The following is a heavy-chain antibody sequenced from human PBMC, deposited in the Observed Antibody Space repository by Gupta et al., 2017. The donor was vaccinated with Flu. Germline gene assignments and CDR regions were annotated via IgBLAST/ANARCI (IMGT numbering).Heavy chain of an antibody. D-gene: IGHD3-16*01. V-gene: IGHV1-2*04. Sequence: QVQLVQSGAEVVKPGASVKVSCKASGDTFTGYYLHWVRKAPGQGLECRGGINPISGATKYKHQLPVWGTIARDTPIRKADRLRSEQRADETAAIXGXRVGGVXTGARADELPFDDWGQGTMVTVSS. J-gene: IGHJ4*02. CDR3: XRVGGVXTGARADELPFDD. CDR1: GDTFTGYY. CDR2: INPISGAT.